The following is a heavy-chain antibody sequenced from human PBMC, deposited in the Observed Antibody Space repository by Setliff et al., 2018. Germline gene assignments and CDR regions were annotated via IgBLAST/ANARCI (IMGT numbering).Heavy chain of an antibody. Sequence: SETLSLTCTVSGDSISNDTYYWSWIRQPPGKGLEWIGDLSYSGSTKYNPSLKNRVTISVDTSKNQFSLKLSSVTAADTAVYYCARGTTDSWFDPWGQGTLVTVSS. CDR1: GDSISNDTYY. CDR3: ARGTTDSWFDP. J-gene: IGHJ5*02. V-gene: IGHV4-61*01. D-gene: IGHD1-7*01. CDR2: LSYSGST.